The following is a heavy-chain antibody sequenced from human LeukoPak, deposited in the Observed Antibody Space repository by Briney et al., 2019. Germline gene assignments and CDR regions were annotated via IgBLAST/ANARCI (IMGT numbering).Heavy chain of an antibody. CDR2: IHQSGST. J-gene: IGHJ3*02. V-gene: IGHV4-38-2*01. Sequence: SETLSLTCGVSGFSIRSGHYWGWIRQPPGKGLEWIANIHQSGSTYHNPSLRSRVTISVDTYKNQFSLKLSSVTAADTAVYYCARVVMVVATEENDAFDIWGQGRMVIVSS. CDR3: ARVVMVVATEENDAFDI. D-gene: IGHD2-21*02. CDR1: GFSIRSGHY.